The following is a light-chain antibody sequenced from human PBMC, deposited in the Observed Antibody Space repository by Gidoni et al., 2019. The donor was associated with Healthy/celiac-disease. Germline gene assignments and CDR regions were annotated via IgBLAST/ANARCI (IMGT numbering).Light chain of an antibody. Sequence: SYVLTQLPSVSVAPGMTARITCGGNNIGSKSVHWYQQKPGQAPVLVIYYDSDRPSGIPERFSGSNSGNTATLTISRVEAGDEADYYCQVWDSSSDRGVFGGGTKLTVL. V-gene: IGLV3-21*04. CDR3: QVWDSSSDRGV. CDR2: YDS. J-gene: IGLJ3*02. CDR1: NIGSKS.